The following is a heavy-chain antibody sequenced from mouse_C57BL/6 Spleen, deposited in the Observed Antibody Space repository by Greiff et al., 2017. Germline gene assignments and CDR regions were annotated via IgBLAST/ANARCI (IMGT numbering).Heavy chain of an antibody. Sequence: VQLQQSGPGLVKPSQSLSLTCSVTGYSITSGYYWNWIRQFPGNKLEWMGYISYDGSNNYNPSLKNRISLTRDPSKNQFFLKLNSVTTEDTATYYCASGVDYYGSSQFFYWYFDVWGTGTTVTVSS. V-gene: IGHV3-6*01. J-gene: IGHJ1*03. D-gene: IGHD1-1*01. CDR1: GYSITSGYY. CDR2: ISYDGSN. CDR3: ASGVDYYGSSQFFYWYFDV.